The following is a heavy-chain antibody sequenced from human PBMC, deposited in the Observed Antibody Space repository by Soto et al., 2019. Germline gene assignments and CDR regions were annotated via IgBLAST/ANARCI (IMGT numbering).Heavy chain of an antibody. D-gene: IGHD6-6*01. V-gene: IGHV3-23*01. Sequence: EVQLLASGGGLVQPGGSLRLSCAASGFPFSMSAMTWVRQAPGKGLEWVSTTGLNGRTTYYADSVKGRFTVSRDNTKNTLDLQMSSLRAEDTAVYYCATVHSTSRSFDYWGQGTLVTVSS. J-gene: IGHJ4*02. CDR3: ATVHSTSRSFDY. CDR1: GFPFSMSA. CDR2: TGLNGRTT.